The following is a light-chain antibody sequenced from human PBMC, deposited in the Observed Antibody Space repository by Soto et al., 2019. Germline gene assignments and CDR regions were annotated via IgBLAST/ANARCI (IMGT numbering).Light chain of an antibody. CDR3: QQSDVSPRT. V-gene: IGKV1-39*01. Sequence: DIQMTQSPSSVSASVVDRVTITCRASQGISSWLNWYQQKPGKAPKLLIYAASSLQSGVPSRFSGSGYGTDFTLTITSLQLEDFATYYCQQSDVSPRTFGQGTKVDIK. CDR1: QGISSW. J-gene: IGKJ1*01. CDR2: AAS.